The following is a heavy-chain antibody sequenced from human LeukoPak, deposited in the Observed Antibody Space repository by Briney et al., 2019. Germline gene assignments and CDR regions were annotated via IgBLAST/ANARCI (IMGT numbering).Heavy chain of an antibody. CDR2: INPNSGGT. J-gene: IGHJ4*02. D-gene: IGHD6-6*01. CDR1: GYTFTGYY. V-gene: IGHV1-2*02. Sequence: ASVKVSCKASGYTFTGYYMHWVRQAPGQGREWMGWINPNSGGTNYAQKFQGRVTMTRDTSISTAYMELSRLRSDDTAVYYCARGIYYSSSSWGLRYWGQGTLVTVSS. CDR3: ARGIYYSSSSWGLRY.